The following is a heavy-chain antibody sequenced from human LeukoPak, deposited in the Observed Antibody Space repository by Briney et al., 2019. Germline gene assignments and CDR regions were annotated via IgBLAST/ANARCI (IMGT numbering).Heavy chain of an antibody. J-gene: IGHJ6*03. D-gene: IGHD3-3*01. CDR2: IKQDGSEK. CDR1: GLTFSSYW. V-gene: IGHV3-7*01. CDR3: ARYDFWSGYYYYYYYMDV. Sequence: GGSLRLSCAASGLTFSSYWMSWVRQAPGKGLEWVANIKQDGSEKYYVDSVKGRFTISRDNAKNSLYLQMNSLRAEDTAVYYCARYDFWSGYYYYYYYMDVWGKGTTVTVSS.